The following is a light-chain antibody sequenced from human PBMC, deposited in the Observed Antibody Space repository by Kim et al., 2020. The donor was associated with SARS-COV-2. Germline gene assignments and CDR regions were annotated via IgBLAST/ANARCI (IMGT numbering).Light chain of an antibody. V-gene: IGLV3-27*01. CDR3: YSAADNNGV. CDR1: VLAKKY. CDR2: KDS. Sequence: SVSPGQTARSTCSGDVLAKKYARWFQQKPGQAPVLVIYKDSERPSGIPERFSGSSSGTTVTLTISGAQVEDEADYYCYSAADNNGVFGGGTQLTVL. J-gene: IGLJ3*02.